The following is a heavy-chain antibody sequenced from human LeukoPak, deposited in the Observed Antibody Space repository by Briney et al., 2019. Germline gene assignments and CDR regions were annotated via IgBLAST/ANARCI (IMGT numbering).Heavy chain of an antibody. D-gene: IGHD2-2*01. CDR1: GFTFSSYS. CDR3: ARSGYCSSTSCYPDHYYYYYGMDV. V-gene: IGHV3-21*01. J-gene: IGHJ6*04. Sequence: KPGGSLRLSCAASGFTFSSYSMNWVRQAPGKGLEWVSSISSSSSYLYYADSVKGRFTISRDNAKNSLYLQMNSLRAEDTAVYYCARSGYCSSTSCYPDHYYYYYGMDVWGKGTTITVSS. CDR2: ISSSSSYL.